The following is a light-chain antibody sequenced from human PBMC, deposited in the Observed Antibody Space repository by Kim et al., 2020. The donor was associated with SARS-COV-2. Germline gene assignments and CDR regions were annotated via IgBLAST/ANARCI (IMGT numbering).Light chain of an antibody. J-gene: IGKJ2*01. V-gene: IGKV3-20*01. CDR1: PSFSRSH. CDR3: QQYGNSPYT. Sequence: FAPRERAPPPCMASPSFSRSHLGWYPQRRGPAPRLLIYGASSRATGIPDRFSGSGSGTDFTLTISRLEPEDFAVYYCQQYGNSPYTFGQGTKLEI. CDR2: GAS.